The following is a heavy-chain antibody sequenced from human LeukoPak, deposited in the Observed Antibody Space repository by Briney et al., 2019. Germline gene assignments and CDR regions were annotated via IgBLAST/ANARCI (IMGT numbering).Heavy chain of an antibody. Sequence: GGSLRLSCAASGFTFSDYWIHWVRQAPGKGLVWVSRINTDGSITNYADSVKGRFTIPGDNSKNTLYLQMNSLRAEDTAVYYCAGAPRVTVDAFDIWGQGTMVTVSS. CDR3: AGAPRVTVDAFDI. CDR2: INTDGSIT. D-gene: IGHD2-21*02. CDR1: GFTFSDYW. J-gene: IGHJ3*02. V-gene: IGHV3-74*01.